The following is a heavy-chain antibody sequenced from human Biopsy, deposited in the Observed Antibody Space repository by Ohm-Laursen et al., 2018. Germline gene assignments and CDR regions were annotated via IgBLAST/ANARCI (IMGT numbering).Heavy chain of an antibody. CDR2: RIPYFNTI. D-gene: IGHD2/OR15-2a*01. V-gene: IGHV1-69*13. CDR1: GVTFDTYA. Sequence: VASVTASCQASGVTFDTYAFGWVRQAPGHGLGWMGGRIPYFNTIYYARNFQDRAVITADRSARTTDMQLSGLRPDDTAVYYRVGGQRGPPIGVTVPGDAFDLWGPGTMVTVSP. J-gene: IGHJ3*01. CDR3: VGGQRGPPIGVTVPGDAFDL.